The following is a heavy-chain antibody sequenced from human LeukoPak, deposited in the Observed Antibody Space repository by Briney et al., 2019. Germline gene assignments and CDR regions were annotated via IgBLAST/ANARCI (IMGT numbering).Heavy chain of an antibody. J-gene: IGHJ4*02. V-gene: IGHV5-10-1*01. CDR2: IDPSDSYT. Sequence: GESPKISCKGSGYSFPSYWITWVCQMPGKGLEWMGRIDPSDSYTNYSPSFQGHVTISADKSISTAHLQWSSLKASDTAMYYCARSYSGYDYLDYWGQGTLVTVSS. CDR3: ARSYSGYDYLDY. CDR1: GYSFPSYW. D-gene: IGHD5-12*01.